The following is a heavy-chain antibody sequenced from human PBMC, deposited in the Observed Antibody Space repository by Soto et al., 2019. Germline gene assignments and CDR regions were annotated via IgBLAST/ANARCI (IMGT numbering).Heavy chain of an antibody. J-gene: IGHJ6*02. CDR2: IIPIFGTA. Sequence: SVKVSCKASGGTFSSYAISWVRQAPGQGLEWMGGIIPIFGTANYAQKFQGRVTITADESTSTAYMGLSSLRSEDTAVYYCRGGYDFWSGPSYYYGMDVWGQGTTVTVSS. CDR1: GGTFSSYA. CDR3: RGGYDFWSGPSYYYGMDV. D-gene: IGHD3-3*01. V-gene: IGHV1-69*13.